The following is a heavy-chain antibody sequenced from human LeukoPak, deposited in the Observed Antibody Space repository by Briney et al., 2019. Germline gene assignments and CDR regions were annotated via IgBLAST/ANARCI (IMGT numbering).Heavy chain of an antibody. D-gene: IGHD6-13*01. V-gene: IGHV4-61*02. Sequence: SQTLSLTCTVSGGSISSGSYYWSWIRQPAGKGLEWIGRIYTSGSTNYNPSLKSRVTISVDTSKNQFSLKLSSVTAADTAVYYCARVAAAGTVIDYWGQGTLVTVSS. CDR3: ARVAAAGTVIDY. CDR2: IYTSGST. J-gene: IGHJ4*02. CDR1: GGSISSGSYY.